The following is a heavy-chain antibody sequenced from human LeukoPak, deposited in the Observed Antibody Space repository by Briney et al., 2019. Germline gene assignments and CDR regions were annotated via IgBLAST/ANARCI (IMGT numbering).Heavy chain of an antibody. V-gene: IGHV4-39*07. CDR1: GGSISSSSYY. CDR2: IYYSGST. Sequence: PSETLSLTCTVSGGSISSSSYYWGWIRQPPGKGLGWIGSIYYSGSTYYNPSLKSRVTISVDTSKNQFSLKLSSVTAADTAVYYCARTLPVGELLDVWGQGTTVTVSS. CDR3: ARTLPVGELLDV. J-gene: IGHJ6*02. D-gene: IGHD1-26*01.